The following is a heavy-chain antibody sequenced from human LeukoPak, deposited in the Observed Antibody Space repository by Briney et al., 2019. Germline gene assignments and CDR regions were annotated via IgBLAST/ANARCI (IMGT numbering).Heavy chain of an antibody. Sequence: EWXSSISSXSSYIYYADSVKGRFTISRDNAKNSLYLQMNSLRAEDTAVYYCARDLWNPAAAGLGYYYYYYYGMDVWGQGTTVTVSS. CDR2: ISSXSSYI. CDR3: ARDLWNPAAAGLGYYYYYYYGMDV. J-gene: IGHJ6*02. D-gene: IGHD6-13*01. V-gene: IGHV3-21*01.